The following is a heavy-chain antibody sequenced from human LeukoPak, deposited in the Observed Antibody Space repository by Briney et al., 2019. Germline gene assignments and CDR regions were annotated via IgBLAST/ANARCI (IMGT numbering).Heavy chain of an antibody. CDR3: ARDKIVGPTTLDY. J-gene: IGHJ4*02. V-gene: IGHV3-7*01. CDR2: IKQDGSEK. CDR1: GFTFSGYW. D-gene: IGHD1-26*01. Sequence: GGSLRLSCEASGFTFSGYWMSWVRQTPEKGLEWVANIKQDGSEKYYVDSVKGRFTISRDNAKNSLFLQMNSLRADDTAVYYCARDKIVGPTTLDYWGQGTLVTVSS.